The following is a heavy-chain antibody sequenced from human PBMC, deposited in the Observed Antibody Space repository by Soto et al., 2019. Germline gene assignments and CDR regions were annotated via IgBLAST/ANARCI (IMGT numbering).Heavy chain of an antibody. J-gene: IGHJ4*02. V-gene: IGHV3-7*03. CDR2: INPDGTLK. Sequence: PGGSLRLSCAASGFALSGYWMTWVRQAPGKGLEWVASINPDGTLKYYVDSVKGRFTISRDNADNSLFLQMISLRVEDTAVYYCARWQRGHWSLGIWCPGTLVTVS. D-gene: IGHD5-12*01. CDR3: ARWQRGHWSLGI. CDR1: GFALSGYW.